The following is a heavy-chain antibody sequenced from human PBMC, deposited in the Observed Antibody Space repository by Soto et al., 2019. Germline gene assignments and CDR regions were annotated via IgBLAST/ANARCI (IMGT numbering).Heavy chain of an antibody. CDR1: GFTFSGYW. D-gene: IGHD5-12*01. CDR2: IKEDESEE. Sequence: GGSLRLSCAASGFTFSGYWMSWVRQSPGKGLEWVANIKEDESEEYYVASVKGRFTISRDNAKNSLYLQMNSLRAEDTAVYYCARDCLNRGSGYSDYWGQGALVTVSS. CDR3: ARDCLNRGSGYSDY. V-gene: IGHV3-7*01. J-gene: IGHJ4*02.